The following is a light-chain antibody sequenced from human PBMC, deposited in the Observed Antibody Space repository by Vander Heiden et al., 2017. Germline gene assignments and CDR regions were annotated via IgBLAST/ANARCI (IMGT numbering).Light chain of an antibody. CDR1: QSVSSSY. V-gene: IGKV3-20*01. J-gene: IGKJ4*01. CDR3: QQYGSSPLT. CDR2: GAS. Sequence: ENVLTQSPGTLSLSPGERATLSCRASQSVSSSYLAWYQQKPGQAPRLLIYGASSRATGIPDMFSGSGSGTDFTLTISRLEPEDFAVYYCQQYGSSPLTFGGGTKVEIK.